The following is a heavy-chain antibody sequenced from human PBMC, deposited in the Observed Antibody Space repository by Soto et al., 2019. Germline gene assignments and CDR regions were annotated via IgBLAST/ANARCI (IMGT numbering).Heavy chain of an antibody. V-gene: IGHV1-69*01. CDR2: IIPIFGTA. J-gene: IGHJ6*02. Sequence: QVQLVQSGAEVKKPGSSVKVSCKASGGTFSSYAISWVRQAPGQGLEWMGGIIPIFGTANYAQKFQGRVTITADESTSTAYMELSSLRSEDTAVYYWARERVGVATNRYYYGMDVWGQGTTVTVSS. CDR3: ARERVGVATNRYYYGMDV. CDR1: GGTFSSYA. D-gene: IGHD5-12*01.